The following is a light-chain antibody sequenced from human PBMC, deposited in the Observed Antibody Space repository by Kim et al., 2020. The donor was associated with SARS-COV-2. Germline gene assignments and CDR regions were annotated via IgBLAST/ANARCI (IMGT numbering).Light chain of an antibody. CDR1: QYISSW. CDR2: KTS. Sequence: SASVGDRVTITCRASQYISSWVAWYRQKPGKAPNLLIYKTSTLQNGVPSRFSGDGSGTEFTLTIDSLQPDDVATYFCQQYKSPTWTFGQGTKLEI. CDR3: QQYKSPTWT. V-gene: IGKV1-5*03. J-gene: IGKJ1*01.